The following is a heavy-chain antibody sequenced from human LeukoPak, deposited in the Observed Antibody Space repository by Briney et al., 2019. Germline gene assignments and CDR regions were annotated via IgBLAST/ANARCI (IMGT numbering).Heavy chain of an antibody. CDR1: GFTFSSYA. Sequence: GGSLRLSCAASGFTFSSYAMHWVRQAPGKGLEWVAVISYDGSNKYYADSVKGRFTISRDNSKNSLYLQMNSLRAEDTAVYYCARGDRGVFSYWGQGTLVTVSS. V-gene: IGHV3-30-3*01. D-gene: IGHD1-26*01. CDR3: ARGDRGVFSY. J-gene: IGHJ4*02. CDR2: ISYDGSNK.